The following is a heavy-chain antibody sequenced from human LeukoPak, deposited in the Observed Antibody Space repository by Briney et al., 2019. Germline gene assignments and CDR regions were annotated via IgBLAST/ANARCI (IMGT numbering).Heavy chain of an antibody. Sequence: SETLSLTCTVSGGSISTYYWSWIRQPAGKGLEWIGRIYTNENTNYNPSLRSRVTMSVDTSKNQFSLKLNSVTAADSAVYYCARAAAAAGGQYFDNWGQGTLVAVSS. CDR1: GGSISTYY. J-gene: IGHJ4*02. V-gene: IGHV4-4*07. D-gene: IGHD6-13*01. CDR2: IYTNENT. CDR3: ARAAAAAGGQYFDN.